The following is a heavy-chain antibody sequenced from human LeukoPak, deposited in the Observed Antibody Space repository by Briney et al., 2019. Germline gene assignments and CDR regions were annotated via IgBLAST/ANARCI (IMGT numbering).Heavy chain of an antibody. J-gene: IGHJ6*03. CDR2: IYAGDSDT. CDR1: RYRFNNYW. V-gene: IGHV5-51*01. Sequence: GGALEISCQGSRYRFNNYWLGWVRQMPGKGLEGMGFIYAGDSDTTYSPSFRGQVTISADKSINTVYLQWSNLKASDTATYYCARRGGGRDYYYMDVWGKGTTVTVSS. CDR3: ARRGGGRDYYYMDV. D-gene: IGHD3-16*01.